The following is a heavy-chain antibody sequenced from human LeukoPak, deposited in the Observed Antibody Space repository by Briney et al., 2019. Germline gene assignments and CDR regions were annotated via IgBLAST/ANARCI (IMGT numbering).Heavy chain of an antibody. CDR1: GFTFRSHW. D-gene: IGHD2-8*02. CDR3: ASGLLTAGGTLDH. V-gene: IGHV3-74*01. CDR2: LDTGGRTT. J-gene: IGHJ4*02. Sequence: GGSLRLSCAASGFTFRSHWMHWVRQAPGEGLVRVSRLDTGGRTTTYADSVRGRFTISRDNAKDTLYLQMNSLRAEDTAVYYCASGLLTAGGTLDHWGRGTLVTVSS.